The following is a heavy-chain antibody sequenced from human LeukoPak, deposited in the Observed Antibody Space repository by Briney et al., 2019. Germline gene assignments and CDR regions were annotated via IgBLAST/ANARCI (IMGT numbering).Heavy chain of an antibody. D-gene: IGHD1-26*01. CDR3: ARDRAWGVGATTYFLYNWFDP. CDR2: IYTSGGT. Sequence: PSESLSLTCTVSGGSISSGSYYWSWIRQPAGKGLEWIGRIYTSGGTNYHPSLKSRFTISVETSKNQFSLKRSSVTAADTAVYYCARDRAWGVGATTYFLYNWFDPWGQGTLVTVSS. V-gene: IGHV4-61*02. CDR1: GGSISSGSYY. J-gene: IGHJ5*02.